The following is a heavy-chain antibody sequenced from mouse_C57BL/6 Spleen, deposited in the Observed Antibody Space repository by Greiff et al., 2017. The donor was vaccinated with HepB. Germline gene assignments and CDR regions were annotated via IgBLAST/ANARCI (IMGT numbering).Heavy chain of an antibody. V-gene: IGHV5-12*01. CDR1: GFTFSDYY. J-gene: IGHJ4*01. CDR3: ARRQFKDYAMDY. Sequence: EVHLVESGGGLVQPGGSLKLSCAASGFTFSDYYMYWVRQTPEKRLEWVAYISNGGGSTYYPDTVKGRFTISRDNAKNTLYLQMSRLKSEDTAMYYCARRQFKDYAMDYWGQGTSVTVSS. CDR2: ISNGGGST.